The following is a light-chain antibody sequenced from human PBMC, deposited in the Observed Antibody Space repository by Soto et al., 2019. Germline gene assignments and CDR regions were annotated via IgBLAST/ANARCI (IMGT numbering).Light chain of an antibody. CDR3: QSYDSSLSDSVV. V-gene: IGLV1-40*01. CDR2: GNS. Sequence: QSVLTQPPSVSGAPGQRVTISCTGSRSNIGAGFDVHWYQHLPGTAPKLLISGNSYRPSGVPDRFSGSKSGTSAFLAVTGLQAEDEAEYYCQSYDSSLSDSVVFGGGTKVTVL. J-gene: IGLJ2*01. CDR1: RSNIGAGFD.